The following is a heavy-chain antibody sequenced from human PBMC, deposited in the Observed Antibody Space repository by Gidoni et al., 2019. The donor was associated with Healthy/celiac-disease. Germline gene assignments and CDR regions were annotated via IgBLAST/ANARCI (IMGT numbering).Heavy chain of an antibody. J-gene: IGHJ4*02. V-gene: IGHV3-23*01. Sequence: EVQLLESGGGLVQPGGSLRLSCAASGFTFSSYAMSWVRQAPGKGLEWVSAISGSGGSTYYADYVKGRFTISRDNSKNTLYLQMNSLRAEDTAVYYCAKTIDYGDYECCAGGDYWGQGTLVTVSS. D-gene: IGHD4-17*01. CDR1: GFTFSSYA. CDR3: AKTIDYGDYECCAGGDY. CDR2: ISGSGGST.